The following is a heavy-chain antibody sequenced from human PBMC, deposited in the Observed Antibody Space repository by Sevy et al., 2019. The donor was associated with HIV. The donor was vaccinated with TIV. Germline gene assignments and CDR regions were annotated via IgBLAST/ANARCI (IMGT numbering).Heavy chain of an antibody. D-gene: IGHD2-8*01. V-gene: IGHV3-23*01. CDR3: AREGCTKPHDY. CDR2: LSFGCGEI. CDR1: GFTFSKCS. Sequence: GGCLRLSCAASGFTFSKCSMSWVRQPPGKGLEWVSTLSFGCGEINYADSVKGRFTISRDNSKSSVYLQMNNLRPEDTAVYYCAREGCTKPHDYWGQGTLVTVSS. J-gene: IGHJ4*02.